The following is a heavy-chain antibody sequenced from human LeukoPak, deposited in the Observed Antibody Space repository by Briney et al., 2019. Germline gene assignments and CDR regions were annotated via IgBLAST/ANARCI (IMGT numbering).Heavy chain of an antibody. Sequence: GGSLRLSCAASGFNFRDAAMTWVRQAPGKGLEWVSLISFSGDNSDYADSVKGPFTISRGNSKNTLSLQMNSLRVEDTAIYYCAKDIQLSTWGVGTMLTVSS. V-gene: IGHV3-23*01. D-gene: IGHD5-24*01. CDR2: ISFSGDNS. CDR3: AKDIQLST. J-gene: IGHJ3*01. CDR1: GFNFRDAA.